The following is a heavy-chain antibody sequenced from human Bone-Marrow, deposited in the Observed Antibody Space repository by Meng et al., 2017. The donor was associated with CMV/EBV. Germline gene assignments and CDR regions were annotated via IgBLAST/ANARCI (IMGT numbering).Heavy chain of an antibody. CDR1: GYTFTGYY. V-gene: IGHV1-2*02. CDR3: ASWSRSIFGVVIHYEFWGMDV. CDR2: INPNSGGT. D-gene: IGHD3-3*01. J-gene: IGHJ6*01. Sequence: ASVKVSCKASGYTFTGYYMHWVRQAPGQGLEWMGWINPNSGGTNYAQKFQGRVTMTRDTSISTAYMGLSRLRSDDTAVYYCASWSRSIFGVVIHYEFWGMDVWGQGTTVTVSS.